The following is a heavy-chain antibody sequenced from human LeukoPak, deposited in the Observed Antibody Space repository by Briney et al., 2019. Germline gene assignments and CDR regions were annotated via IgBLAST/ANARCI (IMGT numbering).Heavy chain of an antibody. J-gene: IGHJ4*02. CDR2: FSGSGGST. CDR3: AKDKGRISSWSFDS. Sequence: TGGSLRLSCAASGFTFSTYAMSWVRQAPGKGLEWVSSFSGSGGSTYYADSVKGRFTISRDNSKNTLYLQMNSLRAEDAAVYYCAKDKGRISSWSFDSWGQGTLVTVSS. D-gene: IGHD6-13*01. CDR1: GFTFSTYA. V-gene: IGHV3-23*01.